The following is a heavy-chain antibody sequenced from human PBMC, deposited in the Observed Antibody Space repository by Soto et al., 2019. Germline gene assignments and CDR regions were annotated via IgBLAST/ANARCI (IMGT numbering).Heavy chain of an antibody. CDR2: ISYDGSNK. V-gene: IGHV3-30-3*01. D-gene: IGHD2-2*01. J-gene: IGHJ6*02. CDR3: ARDSKYCSSTSCFPPGVNYGMDV. Sequence: QVQLVESGGGVVQPGRSLRLSCAASGFTFSSYAMHWVRQAPGKGLEWVAVISYDGSNKYYADSVKGRFTISRDNSKNTLYLQMNSLRAEDTAVYYCARDSKYCSSTSCFPPGVNYGMDVWGQGTTVTVSS. CDR1: GFTFSSYA.